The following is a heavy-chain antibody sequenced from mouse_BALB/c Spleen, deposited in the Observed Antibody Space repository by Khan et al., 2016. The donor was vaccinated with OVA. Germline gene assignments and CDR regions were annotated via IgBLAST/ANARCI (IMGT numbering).Heavy chain of an antibody. D-gene: IGHD1-3*01. CDR3: NTLKLSLWFPS. CDR1: GFNIKDYY. J-gene: IGHJ3*01. V-gene: IGHV14-4*02. Sequence: VQLQQPGAEFVRSGASVKLSCTTSGFNIKDYYMHWVKQRPKRGLEWIGWIDPENGDTEFAPKFQGKATMTADTSSNTAYLHISSLTSEDTGVCYSNTLKLSLWFPSWGQWTLVTVSA. CDR2: IDPENGDT.